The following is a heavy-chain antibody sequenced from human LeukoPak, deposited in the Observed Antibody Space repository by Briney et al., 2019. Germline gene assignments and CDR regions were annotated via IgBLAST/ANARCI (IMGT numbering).Heavy chain of an antibody. V-gene: IGHV3-23*01. J-gene: IGHJ4*02. D-gene: IGHD2-15*01. CDR1: GFTLSSYA. Sequence: GGSLRLSCAASGFTLSSYAMSWVRQAPGKGLEWVSAISDTDNTYHADSVKGRFTISRDSSKNTLFLQMNRLRPEDAAVYYCAKAPVTTCRGAFCYPFDYWGLGTLVTVSS. CDR2: ISDTDNT. CDR3: AKAPVTTCRGAFCYPFDY.